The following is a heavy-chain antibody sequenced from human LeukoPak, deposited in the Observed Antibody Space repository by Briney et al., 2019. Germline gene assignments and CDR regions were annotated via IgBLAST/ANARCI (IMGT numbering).Heavy chain of an antibody. CDR3: ARLGGYSYDGYYYYYMDV. Sequence: GESLKISCKGSGFNFTSYWIGWGRQLPGKGLEWMGIVYPGDSDTRYSPSFQGQVTISADQSIRTAYLQWDSLRASDTAMYYCARLGGYSYDGYYYYYMDVWGKGTTVTISS. V-gene: IGHV5-51*01. J-gene: IGHJ6*03. CDR1: GFNFTSYW. D-gene: IGHD5-18*01. CDR2: VYPGDSDT.